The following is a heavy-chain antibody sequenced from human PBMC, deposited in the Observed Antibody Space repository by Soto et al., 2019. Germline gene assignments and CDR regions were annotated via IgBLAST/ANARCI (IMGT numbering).Heavy chain of an antibody. V-gene: IGHV3-21*06. CDR3: ARDLQMATIRGGDY. CDR1: GFTFNTYS. D-gene: IGHD5-12*01. CDR2: ISSSTTHI. Sequence: EVHLVESGGALVKPWGSLRLSCTASGFTFNTYSMNWVRQAPGRGLEWVSSISSSTTHILYADSVKGRFTISRDNGKNSLYLQMNSLRAEDTAVYYCARDLQMATIRGGDYWGQGTQVTVSS. J-gene: IGHJ4*02.